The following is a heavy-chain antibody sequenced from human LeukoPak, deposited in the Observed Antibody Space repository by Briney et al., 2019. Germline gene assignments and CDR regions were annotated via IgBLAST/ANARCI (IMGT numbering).Heavy chain of an antibody. J-gene: IGHJ6*03. Sequence: SETLSLTCTVSGGSISSSSYYWGWIRQPPGKGLEWIGSIYYSGSTYYNPSLKSRVTISVDTSKNQFSLKLSSVTAADTAVYYCARAYVHGIFNHYYMDVWGKGTTVTVSS. CDR2: IYYSGST. CDR1: GGSISSSSYY. D-gene: IGHD3-16*01. V-gene: IGHV4-39*07. CDR3: ARAYVHGIFNHYYMDV.